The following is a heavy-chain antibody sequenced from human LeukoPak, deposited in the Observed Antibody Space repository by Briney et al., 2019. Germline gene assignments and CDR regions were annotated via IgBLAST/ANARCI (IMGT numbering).Heavy chain of an antibody. D-gene: IGHD4-23*01. J-gene: IGHJ6*02. CDR2: IYYSGST. CDR1: GGSIRSYY. V-gene: IGHV4-59*01. CDR3: ARPKRDDVGNSFYYYGMDV. Sequence: SETLSLTCSVSGGSIRSYYWNWIRQPPGKGLEWIGYIYYSGSTNYNPSLKSRVTISIDTSKNQFSLKLSSVIAADTAVYYCARPKRDDVGNSFYYYGMDVWGQGTTVTVSS.